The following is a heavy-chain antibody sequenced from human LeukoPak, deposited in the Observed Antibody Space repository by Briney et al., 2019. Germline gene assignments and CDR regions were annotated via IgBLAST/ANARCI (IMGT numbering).Heavy chain of an antibody. CDR2: INHSGST. CDR3: ARGPRRYSSIWLDS. CDR1: GGSFSGYY. J-gene: IGHJ5*01. Sequence: SETLSLTCAVYGGSFSGYYWSWIRQPPGKGLEWIGEINHSGSTNYNPSLKSRVTISVDTSKNQFSLKLSSVTAADTAVYYCARGPRRYSSIWLDSWGQGTLVTVSS. D-gene: IGHD6-13*01. V-gene: IGHV4-34*01.